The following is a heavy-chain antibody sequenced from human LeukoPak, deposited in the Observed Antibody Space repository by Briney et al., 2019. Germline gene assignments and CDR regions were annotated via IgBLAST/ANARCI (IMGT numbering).Heavy chain of an antibody. CDR1: GFTFSSYW. D-gene: IGHD3-22*01. CDR3: ARTLSPLTMIVQVFFDY. J-gene: IGHJ4*02. CDR2: IKQDGSEK. V-gene: IGHV3-7*03. Sequence: PGGSLRLSCAASGFTFSSYWMSWVRQAPGKGLEWVANIKQDGSEKYYVDSVKGRFTISRDNAKNSLYLQMNSLRAEDTAVYYCARTLSPLTMIVQVFFDYWGQGTLVTVSS.